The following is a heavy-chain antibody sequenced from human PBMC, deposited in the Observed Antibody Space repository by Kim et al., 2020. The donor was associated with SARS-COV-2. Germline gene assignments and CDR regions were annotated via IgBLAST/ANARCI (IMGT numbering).Heavy chain of an antibody. D-gene: IGHD3-10*01. CDR3: SRDHSSDFDY. Sequence: GGSLRLSCAASGFSFSSYAMNWVRQAPGKGLEWISYISSTYGIFYSDSLRGRLTVASGDSKNSPQHLLNSLRDDETAVYFCSRDHSSDFDYWSQGILVT. CDR1: GFSFSSYA. CDR2: ISSTYGI. J-gene: IGHJ4*02. V-gene: IGHV3-48*02.